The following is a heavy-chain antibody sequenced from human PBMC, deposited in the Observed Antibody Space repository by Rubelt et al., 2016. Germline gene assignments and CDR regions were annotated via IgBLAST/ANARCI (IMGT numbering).Heavy chain of an antibody. CDR1: GFTFSSYA. Sequence: GFTFSSYAMHWVRQAPGKGLEWVAVISYDGSNKYYADSMEGRFTISRDNSKNTLYLQMNNLRAEDTAVYYCAKDQGAVAGTNYWGQGTLVTVSS. CDR2: ISYDGSNK. V-gene: IGHV3-30*04. D-gene: IGHD6-19*01. J-gene: IGHJ4*02. CDR3: AKDQGAVAGTNY.